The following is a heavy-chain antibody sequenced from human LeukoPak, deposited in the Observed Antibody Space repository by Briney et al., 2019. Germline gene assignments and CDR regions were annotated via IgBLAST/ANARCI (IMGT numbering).Heavy chain of an antibody. Sequence: SVKVSCKASGGTFSRYAISWVRQAPGQGLEWMGGIIPIFGTANYAQKFQGRVTITTDESTSTAYMELSSLRSEDTAVYYCAGGVNCTNGVCYIHYFDYWGQGTLVTVSS. CDR3: AGGVNCTNGVCYIHYFDY. CDR1: GGTFSRYA. J-gene: IGHJ4*02. CDR2: IIPIFGTA. D-gene: IGHD2-8*01. V-gene: IGHV1-69*05.